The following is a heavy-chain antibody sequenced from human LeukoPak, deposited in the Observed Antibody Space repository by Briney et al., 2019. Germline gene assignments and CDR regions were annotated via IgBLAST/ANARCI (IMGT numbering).Heavy chain of an antibody. J-gene: IGHJ4*02. Sequence: PGRSLRLSCAASGFTFSSYAMHWVRQAPGKGLEWVAVISYDGSNKYYADSVKGRFTISRDNSKNTLYLQINSLRAEDTAVYYCARDPADPLYYYGSGSYYPAYWGQGTLVTASS. CDR3: ARDPADPLYYYGSGSYYPAY. CDR1: GFTFSSYA. D-gene: IGHD3-10*01. V-gene: IGHV3-30-3*01. CDR2: ISYDGSNK.